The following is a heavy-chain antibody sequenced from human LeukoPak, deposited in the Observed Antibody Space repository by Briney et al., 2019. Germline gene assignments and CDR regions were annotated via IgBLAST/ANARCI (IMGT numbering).Heavy chain of an antibody. J-gene: IGHJ6*02. Sequence: ASVKVSCKASGGTFSSYAISWVRQAPGQELEWMGIINPSGGSTSYAQKFQGRVTMTRDTSTSTVYMELSSLRSEDTAVYYCARDKAYSSGWYSLLGYYYGMDVWGQGTTVTVSS. CDR2: INPSGGST. CDR3: ARDKAYSSGWYSLLGYYYGMDV. V-gene: IGHV1-46*01. CDR1: GGTFSSYA. D-gene: IGHD6-19*01.